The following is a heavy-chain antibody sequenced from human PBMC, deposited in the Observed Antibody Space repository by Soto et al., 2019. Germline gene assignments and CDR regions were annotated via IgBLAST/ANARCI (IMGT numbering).Heavy chain of an antibody. J-gene: IGHJ6*02. Sequence: PGESLKISCKGSGYSFTSYWISWVRQMPGKGLEWMGRIDPSDSYTNYSPSFQGHVTISADKSISTAYLQWSSLKASDTAMYYCARHSIRGYSYGSKGMDVWGQGTTVTVSS. CDR1: GYSFTSYW. V-gene: IGHV5-10-1*01. CDR3: ARHSIRGYSYGSKGMDV. D-gene: IGHD5-18*01. CDR2: IDPSDSYT.